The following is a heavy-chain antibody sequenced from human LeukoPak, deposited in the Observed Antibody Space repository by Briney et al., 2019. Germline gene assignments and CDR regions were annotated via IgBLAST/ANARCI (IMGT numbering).Heavy chain of an antibody. CDR1: GYTFTGYY. CDR3: ARSRQWLVT. D-gene: IGHD6-19*01. J-gene: IGHJ5*02. V-gene: IGHV1-2*02. Sequence: ASVKVSCEASGYTFTGYYMHWVRQAPGQGLEWMGWINPNSGRTNYAQKFQGRVTMTGDTSISTAYMELTRLTSEDTAVYYCARSRQWLVTWGQGTLVTVSS. CDR2: INPNSGRT.